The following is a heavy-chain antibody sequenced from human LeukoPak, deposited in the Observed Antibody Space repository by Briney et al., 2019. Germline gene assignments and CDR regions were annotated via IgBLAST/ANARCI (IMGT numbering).Heavy chain of an antibody. J-gene: IGHJ4*02. CDR3: IWISAWDKRFYFDY. D-gene: IGHD3-3*01. CDR2: IKTKIDDGPT. V-gene: IGHV3-15*01. Sequence: GGSLRLSCAASGFTFSSYAMHWVRQAPGKGLEWVAHIKTKIDDGPTKYAAPVKGRFTISRDDSKATLYLQMSSLKIDDTGVYYCIWISAWDKRFYFDYWGQGTLGTVSS. CDR1: GFTFSSYA.